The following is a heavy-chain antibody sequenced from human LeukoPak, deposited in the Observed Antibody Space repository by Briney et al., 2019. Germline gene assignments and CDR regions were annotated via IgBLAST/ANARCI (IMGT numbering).Heavy chain of an antibody. CDR3: ARGVYIAAAQYGY. D-gene: IGHD6-13*01. CDR1: GGSISSYY. CDR2: IYYSGTT. Sequence: SETLSLTCTVSGGSISSYYWNWIRQPPGKGLEWIGYIYYSGTTNYNPSLKSRVTIPVDTSKNQSSLKLSSVTAADTAVYYCARGVYIAAAQYGYWGQGTLVTVSS. V-gene: IGHV4-59*01. J-gene: IGHJ4*02.